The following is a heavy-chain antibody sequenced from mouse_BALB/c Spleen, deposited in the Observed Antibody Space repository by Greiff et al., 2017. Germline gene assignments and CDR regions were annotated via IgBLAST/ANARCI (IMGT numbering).Heavy chain of an antibody. CDR3: TRGGNYYGSSYLDY. Sequence: EVKLMESGGGLVQPGGSMKLSCVASGFTFSNYWMNWVRQSPEKGLEWVAEIRLKSNNYATHYAESVKGRFTISRDDSKSSVYLQMNNLRAEDTGIYYCTRGGNYYGSSYLDYWGQGTTLTVSS. V-gene: IGHV6-6*02. CDR1: GFTFSNYW. D-gene: IGHD1-1*01. CDR2: IRLKSNNYAT. J-gene: IGHJ2*01.